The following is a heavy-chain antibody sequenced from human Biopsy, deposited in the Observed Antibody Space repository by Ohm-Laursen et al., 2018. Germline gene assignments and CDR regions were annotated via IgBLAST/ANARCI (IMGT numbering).Heavy chain of an antibody. D-gene: IGHD6-13*01. V-gene: IGHV4-4*07. Sequence: GTLSLTCPVSGDSISNYYWSWIRQPAGKGLEWIGRIHSSGSTNYNPSLKSRVTMSVDTSKNQFSLILSSMTAADTAVYYCAREPRIAAVAYFDPWGQGTLVTVSS. J-gene: IGHJ5*02. CDR1: GDSISNYY. CDR3: AREPRIAAVAYFDP. CDR2: IHSSGST.